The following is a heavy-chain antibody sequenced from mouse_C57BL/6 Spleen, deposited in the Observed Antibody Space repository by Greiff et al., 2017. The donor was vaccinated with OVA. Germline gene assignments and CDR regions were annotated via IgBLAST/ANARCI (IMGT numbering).Heavy chain of an antibody. CDR1: GYTFTSYW. V-gene: IGHV1-64*01. CDR3: ARNYYGSSFAY. J-gene: IGHJ3*01. Sequence: VQLQQSGAELVKPGASVKLSCTASGYTFTSYWMHWVKQRPGQGLEWIGLIHPNSGSTNYNEKFKSKATLTEDKSSSTAYMQLSSLTSEDSAVYYCARNYYGSSFAYWGKGTLVTVSA. D-gene: IGHD1-1*01. CDR2: IHPNSGST.